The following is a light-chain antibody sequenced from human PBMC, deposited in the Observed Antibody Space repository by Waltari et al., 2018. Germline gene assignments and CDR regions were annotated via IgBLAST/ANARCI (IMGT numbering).Light chain of an antibody. J-gene: IGKJ4*01. Sequence: VMTQSPATLSVSPGERATLSCRASQSVSSNLAWYQQKPGQAPRLLIYGASTRATGIPARFSGSGSGTEFTLTISSLQSEDFAVYYCQQYNNWPPLTFGGGTKVEIK. CDR2: GAS. CDR1: QSVSSN. CDR3: QQYNNWPPLT. V-gene: IGKV3-15*01.